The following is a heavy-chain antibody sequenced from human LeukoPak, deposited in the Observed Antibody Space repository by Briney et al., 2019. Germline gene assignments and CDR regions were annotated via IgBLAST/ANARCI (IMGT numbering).Heavy chain of an antibody. J-gene: IGHJ4*02. D-gene: IGHD6-19*01. V-gene: IGHV4-34*01. Sequence: SETLSLTCAVYGGSFSGYYWSWIRQPPGKGLEWIGEINHSGSTNYNPSLKSRVTVAVDTSKNQFSLKLSSVTAADTAVYYCARFVVGQWLINYWGQGALVTVSS. CDR3: ARFVVGQWLINY. CDR1: GGSFSGYY. CDR2: INHSGST.